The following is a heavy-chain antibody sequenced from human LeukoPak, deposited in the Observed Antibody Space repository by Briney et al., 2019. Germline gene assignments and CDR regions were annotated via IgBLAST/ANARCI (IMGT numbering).Heavy chain of an antibody. V-gene: IGHV5-51*01. Sequence: EALKIPFKGSGXSFTSHCIGWVRQMPGKGLEWMCIIYPGDSDTRYSPPFQGKVTISADKSISTAYLQWSSLKASDTAMYYCARHGSLIAAAGTYPKPYYYYYGMDVWGQGTTVTVSS. CDR3: ARHGSLIAAAGTYPKPYYYYYGMDV. CDR1: GXSFTSHC. J-gene: IGHJ6*02. CDR2: IYPGDSDT. D-gene: IGHD6-13*01.